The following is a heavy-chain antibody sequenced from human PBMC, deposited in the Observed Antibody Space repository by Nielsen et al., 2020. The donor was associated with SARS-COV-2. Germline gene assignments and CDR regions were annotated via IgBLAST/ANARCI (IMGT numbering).Heavy chain of an antibody. CDR3: ARDKETGARSGYSYGYNDY. V-gene: IGHV7-4-1*02. Sequence: ASVKVSCKASGYTFTSYAMNWVRQAPGQGLEWMGWINTNTGNPTYAQGFTGRFVFSLDTSVSTAYLQISSLKAEDTAVYYCARDKETGARSGYSYGYNDYWGQGTLVTVSS. CDR1: GYTFTSYA. CDR2: INTNTGNP. J-gene: IGHJ4*02. D-gene: IGHD5-18*01.